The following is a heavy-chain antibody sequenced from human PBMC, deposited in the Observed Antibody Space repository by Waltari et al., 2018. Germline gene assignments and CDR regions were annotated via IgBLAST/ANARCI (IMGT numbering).Heavy chain of an antibody. V-gene: IGHV1-69*15. CDR2: IIPIFGTT. Sequence: QVQLVQSGAEVKKPGSSVKVSCKPSGGTFSSYAISWGRQAPGQGLEWMGRIIPIFGTTKYAQKFQDRVTITADESTSTAYMEMSSLRSEDTAVYYCARGPYTVTTEGFDYWGQGTLVTVSS. D-gene: IGHD4-17*01. J-gene: IGHJ4*02. CDR3: ARGPYTVTTEGFDY. CDR1: GGTFSSYA.